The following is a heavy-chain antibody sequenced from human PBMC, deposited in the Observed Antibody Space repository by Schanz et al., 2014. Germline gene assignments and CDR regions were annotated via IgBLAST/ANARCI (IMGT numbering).Heavy chain of an antibody. CDR2: ISVYTGNT. CDR1: GYTFTTYA. D-gene: IGHD3-9*01. CDR3: AKAEYDILTDSYSRLDP. Sequence: QVQLLQSGAEEKKAGASVRVSCKASGYTFTTYAMSWVRQAPGQGLEWVGWISVYTGNTKYGQKVQGRVTMTADTSTNTAYMELRSLRSDDTAVYYCAKAEYDILTDSYSRLDPWGQGTLVTVAS. V-gene: IGHV1-18*01. J-gene: IGHJ5*02.